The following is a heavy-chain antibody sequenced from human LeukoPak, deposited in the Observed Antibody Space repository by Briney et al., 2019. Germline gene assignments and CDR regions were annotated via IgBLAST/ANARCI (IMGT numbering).Heavy chain of an antibody. J-gene: IGHJ4*02. D-gene: IGHD3-16*02. CDR3: ARDGMITFGGVIVLDY. CDR2: ISSSSSYI. CDR1: GFTFSSYS. Sequence: GGSLRLSCAASGFTFSSYSINWVRQAPGKGLEWVSSISSSSSYIYYADSVKGRFTISRDDAKNSLYLQMNSLRAEDTAVYYCARDGMITFGGVIVLDYWGQGTLVNVSS. V-gene: IGHV3-21*01.